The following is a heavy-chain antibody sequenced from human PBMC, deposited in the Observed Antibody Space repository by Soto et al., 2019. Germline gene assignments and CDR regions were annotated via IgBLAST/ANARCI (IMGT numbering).Heavy chain of an antibody. Sequence: QLRLVQSGAEVRKPGSSVKVSCKAPGDTFTNYAISWLRLVPGQGLEWMGVIRPFVEAADLGQKFRGILISSAKASTSTGCMELSNLRSEDTAIYYCARGGYSNSWRFDYWGQGALITVS. CDR1: GDTFTNYA. V-gene: IGHV1-69*01. D-gene: IGHD6-13*01. CDR2: IRPFVEAA. CDR3: ARGGYSNSWRFDY. J-gene: IGHJ4*02.